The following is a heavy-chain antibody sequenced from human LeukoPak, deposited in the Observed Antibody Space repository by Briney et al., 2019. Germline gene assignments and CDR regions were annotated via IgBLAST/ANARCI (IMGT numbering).Heavy chain of an antibody. CDR3: ARNNGMDV. V-gene: IGHV3-7*03. Sequence: GGSLRLSCAASGFTFSNAWMSWVRQVPGRGPEWVANVNRDGSETYYLDSVKGRFTISKDNAKNSLYLQMNSLRAEDTALYHCARNNGMDVWGQGTTVIVSS. CDR1: GFTFSNAW. J-gene: IGHJ6*02. CDR2: VNRDGSET.